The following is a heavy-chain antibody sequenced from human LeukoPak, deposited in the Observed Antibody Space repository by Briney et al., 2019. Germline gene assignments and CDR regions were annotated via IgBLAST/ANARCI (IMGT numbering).Heavy chain of an antibody. CDR2: IKTDGTDI. J-gene: IGHJ6*02. CDR3: ARNPHGMDV. Sequence: GGSLRLSCTASGFTFSNYWMDWVRQAPGKGLVWVSRIKTDGTDIRYADSVKGRFTISRGNAKSTLYLQMNSLRVEDTAVYYCARNPHGMDVWGQGTTVTVSS. V-gene: IGHV3-74*01. CDR1: GFTFSNYW.